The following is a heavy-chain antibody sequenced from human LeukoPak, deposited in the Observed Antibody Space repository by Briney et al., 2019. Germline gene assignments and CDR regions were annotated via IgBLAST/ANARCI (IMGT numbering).Heavy chain of an antibody. J-gene: IGHJ3*02. Sequence: ASVKVSCKASGYTFTSYGISWVRPAPGQGLEWMGWISAYNGNIYFAQNLQGRVTMTTDTSTSTAYMELRSLRSDDTAVYYCAREEYCNSTTCYKAFDIWGQGTMVTVSS. CDR1: GYTFTSYG. V-gene: IGHV1-18*01. CDR2: ISAYNGNI. CDR3: AREEYCNSTTCYKAFDI. D-gene: IGHD2/OR15-2a*01.